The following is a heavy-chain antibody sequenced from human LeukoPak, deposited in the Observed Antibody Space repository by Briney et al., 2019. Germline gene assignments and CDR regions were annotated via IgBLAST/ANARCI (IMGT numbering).Heavy chain of an antibody. J-gene: IGHJ4*02. V-gene: IGHV4-4*07. CDR1: GGSISSYY. D-gene: IGHD6-19*01. CDR3: ARDPRPRGGWFYFDY. Sequence: SETLSLTCTVSGGSISSYYWSWIRQPAGKGLEWIGRMYTSGNTNYHPSLKSRVTISADTSKNQFSLKLDSVTAADTAVYYCARDPRPRGGWFYFDYWGQGILVTVSS. CDR2: MYTSGNT.